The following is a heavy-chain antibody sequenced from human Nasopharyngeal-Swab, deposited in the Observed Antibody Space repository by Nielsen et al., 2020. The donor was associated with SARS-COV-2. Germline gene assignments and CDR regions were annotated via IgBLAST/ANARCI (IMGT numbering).Heavy chain of an antibody. CDR1: GFTFDDYA. CDR3: AKDFNVDTAMVTYYYGMDV. J-gene: IGHJ6*02. CDR2: ISWYSGTT. V-gene: IGHV3-9*01. Sequence: SLKISCAASGFTFDDYAMHWVRQAPGQGLERVSGISWYSGTTGYADSVKGRFTISRDNAKSSLYLQMNSLRAEDTALYYCAKDFNVDTAMVTYYYGMDVWGQGTTVTVSS. D-gene: IGHD5-18*01.